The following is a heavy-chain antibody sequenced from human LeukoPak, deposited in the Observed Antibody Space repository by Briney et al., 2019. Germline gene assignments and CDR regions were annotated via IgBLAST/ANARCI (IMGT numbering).Heavy chain of an antibody. V-gene: IGHV4-38-2*02. Sequence: SETLSLTCTVFGYSINSGHYWGWIRQPPGKGLECIGSIYHSGSTYYNSSLKSRVTISVDTSKNQISLNLSSVTAADTAVYYCARVGYYPDYYMDVWGKGTTVTVSS. J-gene: IGHJ6*03. CDR3: ARVGYYPDYYMDV. CDR2: IYHSGST. D-gene: IGHD2-21*01. CDR1: GYSINSGHY.